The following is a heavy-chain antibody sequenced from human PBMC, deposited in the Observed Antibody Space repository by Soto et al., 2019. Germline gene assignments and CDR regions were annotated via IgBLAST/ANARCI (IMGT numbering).Heavy chain of an antibody. CDR2: ISAYNGNT. V-gene: IGHV1-18*01. Sequence: QVQLVQSGAEVKKPGASVKVSCKASGYTFTSYGISWVRQAPGQGLEWMGWISAYNGNTNYAQKLQGRVTMTTDTSTSTAYMELRSLRSDDTAVYYCARDLFSQWLAWPQTEYYFDYWGQGTLVTVSS. CDR1: GYTFTSYG. J-gene: IGHJ4*02. D-gene: IGHD6-19*01. CDR3: ARDLFSQWLAWPQTEYYFDY.